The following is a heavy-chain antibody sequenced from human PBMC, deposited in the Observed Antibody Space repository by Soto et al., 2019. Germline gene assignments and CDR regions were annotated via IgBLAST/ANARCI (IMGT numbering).Heavy chain of an antibody. J-gene: IGHJ3*02. CDR3: ARAYSDAFDI. D-gene: IGHD2-15*01. V-gene: IGHV3-11*01. CDR2: ISSSGSGI. Sequence: SLRLSCAASGFTFSDYYVTWIRQAPGKGLEWVSYISSSGSGIYYPDSVKGRFTISRDNAKKSLYLQMSSLRAEDTAVYYCARAYSDAFDIWGQGTLVT. CDR1: GFTFSDYY.